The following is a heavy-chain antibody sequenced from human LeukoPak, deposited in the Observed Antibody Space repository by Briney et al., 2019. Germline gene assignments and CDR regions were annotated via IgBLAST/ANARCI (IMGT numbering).Heavy chain of an antibody. Sequence: AAVKVSCKASGGTFSSYAISWVRQVPGQGLEWMGGIIPIFGTANYAQKFQGRVTITTDESTSTAYMELSSLRSEDTAVYYCARENWEAWYYFDYWGQGTLVTVSS. CDR1: GGTFSSYA. CDR3: ARENWEAWYYFDY. V-gene: IGHV1-69*05. D-gene: IGHD1-26*01. CDR2: IIPIFGTA. J-gene: IGHJ4*02.